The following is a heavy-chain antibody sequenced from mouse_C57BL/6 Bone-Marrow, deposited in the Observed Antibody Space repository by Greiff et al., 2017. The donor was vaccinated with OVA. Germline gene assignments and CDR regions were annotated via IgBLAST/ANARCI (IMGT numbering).Heavy chain of an antibody. V-gene: IGHV14-4*01. J-gene: IGHJ2*01. CDR3: IPGSSYLDY. D-gene: IGHD1-1*01. CDR1: GFNIKDDY. Sequence: EVKLVESGAELVRPGASVKLSCTASGFNIKDDYMHWVKQRPEQGLEWIGWIDPENGDTEYASKFQGKATITADTSSNTAYLQLSSLTSEDTAVYYCIPGSSYLDYWGQGTTLTVSS. CDR2: IDPENGDT.